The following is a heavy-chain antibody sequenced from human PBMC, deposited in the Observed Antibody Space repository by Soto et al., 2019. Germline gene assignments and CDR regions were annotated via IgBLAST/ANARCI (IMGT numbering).Heavy chain of an antibody. J-gene: IGHJ4*02. CDR3: AKESAMIAEY. CDR1: GFTFSIYA. V-gene: IGHV3-23*01. CDR2: ISGNGGTT. D-gene: IGHD3-22*01. Sequence: EVQLLESGGGLVQPGGSLRLSCSASGFTFSIYAMSWVRQAPGKGLEWVSGISGNGGTTYYADSVKGRFTISRDNSKNTLYLQMNSLRAEDTAVYYCAKESAMIAEYWGQGTLVTVSS.